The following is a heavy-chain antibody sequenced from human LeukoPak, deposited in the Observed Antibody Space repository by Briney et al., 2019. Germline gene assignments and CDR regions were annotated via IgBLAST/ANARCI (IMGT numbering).Heavy chain of an antibody. Sequence: SCKASGYTFTSYGISWVRQAPGKGLEWVAVISYDGSNKYYADSVKGRFTISRDNSKNTLYLQMNSLRAEDTAVYYCAKDYYDSSGYYDWGQGTLVTVSS. CDR3: AKDYYDSSGYYD. CDR1: GYTFTSYG. D-gene: IGHD3-22*01. J-gene: IGHJ4*02. V-gene: IGHV3-30*18. CDR2: ISYDGSNK.